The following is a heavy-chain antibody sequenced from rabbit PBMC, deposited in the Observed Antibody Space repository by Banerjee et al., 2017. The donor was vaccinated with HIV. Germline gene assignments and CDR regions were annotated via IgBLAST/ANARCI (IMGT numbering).Heavy chain of an antibody. CDR3: VRDGGRSVYTQYYFNL. J-gene: IGHJ4*01. CDR1: GFSFSNKYV. V-gene: IGHV1S45*01. CDR2: INTSSGNT. Sequence: QEQLEESGGDLVKPGRSLTLTCTASGFSFSNKYVMCWVRQAPGKGLEWIACINTSSGNTVYATWAKGRFTISKTSWTTVTLQMTSLTAADTATYFCVRDGGRSVYTQYYFNLWGPGTLVTVS. D-gene: IGHD8-1*01.